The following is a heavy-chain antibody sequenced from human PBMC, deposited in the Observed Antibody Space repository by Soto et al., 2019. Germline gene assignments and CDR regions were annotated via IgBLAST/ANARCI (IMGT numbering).Heavy chain of an antibody. CDR1: GYSFTSYW. V-gene: IGHV5-10-1*01. D-gene: IGHD2-15*01. Sequence: PVESLKISCNGSGYSFTSYWISWVRQMPGKGLEWMGRIDPSDSYTNYSPSFQGHVTISADKSISTAYLQWSSLKASDTAMYYCARLGSSRGYFDYWGQGTLVTVSS. CDR3: ARLGSSRGYFDY. CDR2: IDPSDSYT. J-gene: IGHJ4*02.